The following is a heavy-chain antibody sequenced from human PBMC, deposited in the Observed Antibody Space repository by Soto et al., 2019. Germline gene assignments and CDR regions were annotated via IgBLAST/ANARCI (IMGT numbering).Heavy chain of an antibody. CDR3: ARGRGYTYGQLDN. J-gene: IGHJ4*02. CDR1: GFTFSRYS. V-gene: IGHV3-48*01. D-gene: IGHD5-18*01. CDR2: ISSSNSTI. Sequence: GGSLRLSCAASGFTFSRYSMNWVRQAPGKGLEWVSYISSSNSTIYYADSVKGRFTISRDNAKNSLYLQMNSLRAEDTAVYYCARGRGYTYGQLDNWGQGTLVTSPQ.